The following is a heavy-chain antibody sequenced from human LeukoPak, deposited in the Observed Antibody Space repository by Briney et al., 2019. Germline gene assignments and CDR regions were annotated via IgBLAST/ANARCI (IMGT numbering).Heavy chain of an antibody. D-gene: IGHD1-26*01. V-gene: IGHV4-59*01. CDR3: ARSGSYSGVLDY. CDR1: GGSISSYY. CDR2: IYYSVST. J-gene: IGHJ4*02. Sequence: SETLSLTCTVSGGSISSYYWSWIRQPPGKGLEWIGYIYYSVSTNYNPSLKSRVTISVDTSKNQFSLKLSSVTAADTAVYYCARSGSYSGVLDYWGQGTLVTVSS.